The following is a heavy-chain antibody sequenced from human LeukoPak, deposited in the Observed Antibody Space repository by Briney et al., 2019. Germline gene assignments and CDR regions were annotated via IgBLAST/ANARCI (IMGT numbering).Heavy chain of an antibody. J-gene: IGHJ4*02. V-gene: IGHV3-9*01. CDR1: GFTFDDYA. Sequence: GGSLRLSCAASGFTFDDYAMHWVRQAPGKGLEWVSGISWNSGSIGYADSVKGRFTISRDNAKNSLYLQMNSLRAEDTALYYCAKGNPPINYDILTGYYFDYWGQGTLVTVSS. CDR3: AKGNPPINYDILTGYYFDY. D-gene: IGHD3-9*01. CDR2: ISWNSGSI.